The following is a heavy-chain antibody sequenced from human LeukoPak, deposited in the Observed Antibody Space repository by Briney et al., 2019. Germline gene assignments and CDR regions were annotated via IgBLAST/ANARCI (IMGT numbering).Heavy chain of an antibody. CDR1: GFTFNSYA. V-gene: IGHV3-23*01. J-gene: IGHJ4*02. Sequence: GGSLRLSCAASGFTFNSYAMSWVRQPPEKGLEWVATISGSGGGTYYADSVKGRFTISRDDSKNTLYLQMNSLRAEDTAVYYCAKDLGRYRNNYFDYWGQGTLVTVSS. CDR2: ISGSGGGT. D-gene: IGHD1-26*01. CDR3: AKDLGRYRNNYFDY.